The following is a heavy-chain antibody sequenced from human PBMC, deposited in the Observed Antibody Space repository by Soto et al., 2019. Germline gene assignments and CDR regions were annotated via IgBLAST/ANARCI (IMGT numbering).Heavy chain of an antibody. CDR3: ARRRYGSSTSCPYYYYGMDV. CDR2: IYYSGST. J-gene: IGHJ6*02. Sequence: QLQLQESGPGLVKPSETLSLTCTVSGGSISSSSYYWGWIRQPPGKGLEWIGSIYYSGSTYYNPSLKSRVTISVDTSKNQYSLKLSSVTAADTAVYYCARRRYGSSTSCPYYYYGMDVWGQGTTVTVSS. D-gene: IGHD2-2*01. CDR1: GGSISSSSYY. V-gene: IGHV4-39*01.